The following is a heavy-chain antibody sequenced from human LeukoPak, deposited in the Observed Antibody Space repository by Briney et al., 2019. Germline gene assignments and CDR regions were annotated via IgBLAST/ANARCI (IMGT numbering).Heavy chain of an antibody. CDR1: GFTFSTYS. CDR3: ARCPGWYTFDL. V-gene: IGHV3-48*04. CDR2: IHGTSGTI. J-gene: IGHJ3*01. D-gene: IGHD6-19*01. Sequence: GGSLRLSCAASGFTFSTYSMNWVRQAPGRGLEWVSYIHGTSGTIYYADSVKGRFTISRGNAKNSLYLHMNTLRAEDTAVYYCARCPGWYTFDLWGQGTMVAVSS.